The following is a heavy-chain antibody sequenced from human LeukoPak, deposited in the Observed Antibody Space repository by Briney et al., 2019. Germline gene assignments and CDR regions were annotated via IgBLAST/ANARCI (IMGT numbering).Heavy chain of an antibody. CDR3: ALYCSGGSCYSMGGAFDI. CDR1: GFTVRRYD. Sequence: GGSLRLSCAASGFTVRRYDISWVRHAPGKGLEDVSAISGNGDSTYSVDSVKGRFTISRDNAKNTLYLQMNSLRAEDTAVYYCALYCSGGSCYSMGGAFDIWGQGTVVTVSS. J-gene: IGHJ3*02. D-gene: IGHD2-15*01. V-gene: IGHV3-23*01. CDR2: ISGNGDST.